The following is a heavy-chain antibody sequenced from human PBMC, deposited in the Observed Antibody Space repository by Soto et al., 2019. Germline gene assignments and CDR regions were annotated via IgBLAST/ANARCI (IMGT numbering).Heavy chain of an antibody. V-gene: IGHV4-31*03. Sequence: QVQLPESGPGLVKPSQTLSLTCTVSGGSISSGGYYWSWIRQHPGKGLEWLGYIYSSGSTYYNPSLTSRVTISGDTTKHQCALKLSSVTAADTAVYYCARTREAGTWIGFDYWGQGTLVTVSA. CDR3: ARTREAGTWIGFDY. J-gene: IGHJ4*02. CDR1: GGSISSGGYY. CDR2: IYSSGST. D-gene: IGHD6-19*01.